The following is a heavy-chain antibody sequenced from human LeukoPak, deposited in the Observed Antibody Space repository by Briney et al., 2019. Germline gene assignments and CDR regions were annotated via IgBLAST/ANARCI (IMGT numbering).Heavy chain of an antibody. CDR2: IKPDGSEK. J-gene: IGHJ4*02. D-gene: IGHD3-10*01. Sequence: GGSLRLSCAASGFTFSNYWMTWVRQAPGKGLEWVANIKPDGSEKFYADSLRGRFTISRDNAKNSLYLQMNSLRAEDTAVYYCARVRPGELPLAYWGQGTLVTVFS. CDR3: ARVRPGELPLAY. V-gene: IGHV3-7*04. CDR1: GFTFSNYW.